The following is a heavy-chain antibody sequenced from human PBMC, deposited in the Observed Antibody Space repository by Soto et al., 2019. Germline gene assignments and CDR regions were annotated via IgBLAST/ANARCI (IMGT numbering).Heavy chain of an antibody. Sequence: GGSLRLPCAASGFTFSNAWMSWVRQAPGKGLEWVGRIKSYTNGGTTDYAAPVKGRFAISRDDSKNTLYLQMNSLKTEDAGVYYCNTDDPINKYWGQGTLVTVSS. J-gene: IGHJ4*02. CDR1: GFTFSNAW. CDR2: IKSYTNGGTT. CDR3: NTDDPINKY. V-gene: IGHV3-15*01.